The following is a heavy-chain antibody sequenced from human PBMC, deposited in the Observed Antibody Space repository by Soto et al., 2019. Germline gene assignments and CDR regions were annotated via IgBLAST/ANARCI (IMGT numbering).Heavy chain of an antibody. J-gene: IGHJ4*02. D-gene: IGHD6-19*01. CDR3: ARPQNPSGWYHGGY. V-gene: IGHV3-21*01. CDR1: GFTLSSYS. CDR2: ISSSSRNI. Sequence: EVQLVESGGGLVKPGGSLRLSCAASGFTLSSYSMSWVRQAPGKGLEWVSSISSSSRNIYYADSVKGRFTISRDNAKNSLYLQMNSLGAEDTAVYYSARPQNPSGWYHGGYWGQGTLVTVSS.